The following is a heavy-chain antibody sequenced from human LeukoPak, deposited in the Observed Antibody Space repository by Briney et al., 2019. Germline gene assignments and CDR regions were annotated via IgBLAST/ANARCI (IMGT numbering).Heavy chain of an antibody. J-gene: IGHJ4*02. CDR1: GYSFTSYW. Sequence: GESLKISCKGSGYSFTSYWIGWVRQMPGKGLEWMGIIYPGDSDTRYSPSFQGQVTISADKSTSTAYLQWSSLKASDTAMYYCARSYCSSTSCYVTFDYWGQGTLVTVSS. V-gene: IGHV5-51*01. CDR3: ARSYCSSTSCYVTFDY. D-gene: IGHD2-2*01. CDR2: IYPGDSDT.